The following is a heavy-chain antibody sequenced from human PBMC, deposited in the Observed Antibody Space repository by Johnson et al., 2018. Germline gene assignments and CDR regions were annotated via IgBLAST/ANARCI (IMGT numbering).Heavy chain of an antibody. CDR1: GFTFSSYA. V-gene: IGHV3-23*04. CDR2: ISGSGGST. Sequence: VQLVESGGGLVQPGGSLRLSCAASGFTFSSYAMSWVRQAPGKGLEWVSAISGSGGSTYYADSVKGRFTISRDHSKNTLYLQMNSLRAEDTAVYSCAKDTSSDDYVWGSYHELADSDAFDIWGQGTMVTVSS. CDR3: AKDTSSDDYVWGSYHELADSDAFDI. J-gene: IGHJ3*02. D-gene: IGHD3-16*01.